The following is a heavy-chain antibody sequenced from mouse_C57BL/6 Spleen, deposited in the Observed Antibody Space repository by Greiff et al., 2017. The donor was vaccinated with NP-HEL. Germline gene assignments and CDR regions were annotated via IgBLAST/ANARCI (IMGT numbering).Heavy chain of an antibody. V-gene: IGHV1-69*01. CDR3: ARSRLRPYSFDY. J-gene: IGHJ2*01. CDR2: IDPSGGYT. CDR1: GYTFTSYW. Sequence: VQLQQPGAELVMPGASVKLSCKASGYTFTSYWMHWVKQRPGQGLEWIGEIDPSGGYTNYNQKFKGKSTLTVDKSSSTAYMQLSSLTSEDSAVYYCARSRLRPYSFDYWGQGTTRTVSS. D-gene: IGHD2-2*01.